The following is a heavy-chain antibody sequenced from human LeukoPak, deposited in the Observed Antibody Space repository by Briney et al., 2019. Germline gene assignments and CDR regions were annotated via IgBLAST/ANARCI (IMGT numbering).Heavy chain of an antibody. CDR2: ISSSSSTI. V-gene: IGHV3-48*01. D-gene: IGHD1-26*01. CDR1: GFTFSSYG. Sequence: GGSLRLSCAASGFTFSSYGMSWVRQAPGKGLEWVSYISSSSSTIYYADSVKGRFTISRDNAKNSLYLQMNSLRAEDTAVYYCASEGFIVGATKGGYYFDYWGQGTLVTVSS. CDR3: ASEGFIVGATKGGYYFDY. J-gene: IGHJ4*02.